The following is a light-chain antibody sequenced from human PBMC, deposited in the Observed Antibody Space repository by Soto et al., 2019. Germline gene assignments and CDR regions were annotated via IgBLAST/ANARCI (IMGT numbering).Light chain of an antibody. V-gene: IGKV3-20*01. CDR3: QQYGSSPLLT. Sequence: EIVLTQSPGTLSLSPGERATLSCRASQSVSRSYLAWYQQKAGQAPRLLIYGASSRATGIPGRFSGSGSGTDFTITISRLEPEDFAVYYCQQYGSSPLLTFGGGTKVEIK. CDR1: QSVSRSY. J-gene: IGKJ4*01. CDR2: GAS.